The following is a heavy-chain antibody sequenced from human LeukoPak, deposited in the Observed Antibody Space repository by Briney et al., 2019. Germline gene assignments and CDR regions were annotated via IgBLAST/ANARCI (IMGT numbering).Heavy chain of an antibody. CDR2: VSVSGCNT. J-gene: IGHJ4*02. CDR3: ARDLKGFDY. CDR1: GFTFSSSA. V-gene: IGHV3-23*01. Sequence: GGSLRLSCAASGFTFSSSAMSWVRQAPGKGLEWVSGVSVSGCNTYYADSVKGRFTLSRDNSKNTLYLQMNSLRGEDTAVHYCARDLKGFDYWGQGTLVTVSS.